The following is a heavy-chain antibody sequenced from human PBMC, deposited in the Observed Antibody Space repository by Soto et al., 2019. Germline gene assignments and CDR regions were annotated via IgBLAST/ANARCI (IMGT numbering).Heavy chain of an antibody. D-gene: IGHD3-3*01. CDR1: CGPFSGYY. Sequence: TLSLPCAVCCGPFSGYYWSWIRQPPGKGLEWIGEINHSGSTNYNPSLKSRVTISVDTSKNQFFLKLSSVTAADTAVYYCERTGFWSGYYGGTGYWGQGNLGTGSS. J-gene: IGHJ4*02. CDR3: ERTGFWSGYYGGTGY. CDR2: INHSGST. V-gene: IGHV4-34*01.